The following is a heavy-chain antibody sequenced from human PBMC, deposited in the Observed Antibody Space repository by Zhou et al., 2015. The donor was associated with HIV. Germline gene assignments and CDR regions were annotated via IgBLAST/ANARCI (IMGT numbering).Heavy chain of an antibody. J-gene: IGHJ3*02. D-gene: IGHD3-22*01. CDR2: INPSGGAT. Sequence: QVQLVQSGAEVKKPGAAVRVSCKASGYTFTSYNIHWVRQALGQGLEWMGIINPSGGATSYSQKFQGRVTMTRDTSTSTAYMELSSLRSEDTAVYYCARVPHRITMIVGASGAFDIWAKGQWSPSLQ. V-gene: IGHV1-46*01. CDR3: ARVPHRITMIVGASGAFDI. CDR1: GYTFTSYN.